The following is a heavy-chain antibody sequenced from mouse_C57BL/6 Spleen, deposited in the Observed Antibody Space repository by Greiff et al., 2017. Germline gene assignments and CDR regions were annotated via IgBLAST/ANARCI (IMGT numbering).Heavy chain of an antibody. J-gene: IGHJ2*01. D-gene: IGHD4-1*01. CDR3: TTILANWSYDLDY. Sequence: EVQLQQSGAELVRPGASVKLSCPASGFNIKDYYMHWVKQRPEQGLEWIGRIDPEDGDTEYAPKFQGKATMTADTSSNTAYLQLSSLTSEDTAVYYCTTILANWSYDLDYWGQGTTLTGSA. V-gene: IGHV14-1*01. CDR2: IDPEDGDT. CDR1: GFNIKDYY.